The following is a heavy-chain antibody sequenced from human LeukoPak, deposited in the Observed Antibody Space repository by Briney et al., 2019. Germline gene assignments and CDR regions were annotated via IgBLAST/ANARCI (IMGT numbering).Heavy chain of an antibody. Sequence: GGSLRLSCAASGFTFSSYVMHWVRQAPGKGLEWVAVISYDGSNKYYADSVKGRFTISRDNSKNTLYLQMNSLRAEDTAVYYCARGVSVYDILTGYFDYWGQGTLVTVSS. D-gene: IGHD3-9*01. V-gene: IGHV3-30*04. J-gene: IGHJ4*02. CDR2: ISYDGSNK. CDR3: ARGVSVYDILTGYFDY. CDR1: GFTFSSYV.